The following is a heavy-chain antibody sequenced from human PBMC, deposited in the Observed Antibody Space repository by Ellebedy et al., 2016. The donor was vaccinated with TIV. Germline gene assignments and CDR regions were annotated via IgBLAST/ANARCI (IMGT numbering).Heavy chain of an antibody. CDR1: GFTVSSNY. CDR3: ARKVSMVRERTLDY. Sequence: GESLKISCAVSGFTVSSNYMSWARQAPGRGLEWVSVIHSGGGGTTYYADSVKGRFTISRDNSKNTLYLQMNSLRAEDTAVYYCARKVSMVRERTLDYWGQGTLVTVSS. J-gene: IGHJ4*02. CDR2: IHSGGGGTT. D-gene: IGHD3-10*01. V-gene: IGHV3-53*01.